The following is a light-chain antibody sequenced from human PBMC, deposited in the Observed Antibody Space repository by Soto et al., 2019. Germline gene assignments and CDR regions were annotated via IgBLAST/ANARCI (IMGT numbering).Light chain of an antibody. CDR1: QSISGW. Sequence: DIQMTQSPXALSASVGARITITCRASQSISGWLAWYQQKPGKAPKLLIYDASSLESGVPSRFSGSGSGTEVTLTISSLQPADVATYYCQQYNSYTLTFGGGTKVDI. CDR3: QQYNSYTLT. J-gene: IGKJ4*01. CDR2: DAS. V-gene: IGKV1-5*01.